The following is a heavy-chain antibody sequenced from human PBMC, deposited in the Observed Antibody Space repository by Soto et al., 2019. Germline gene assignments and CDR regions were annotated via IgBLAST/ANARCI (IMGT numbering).Heavy chain of an antibody. CDR3: VRELSRGRFDP. V-gene: IGHV4-59*01. J-gene: IGHJ5*02. CDR1: NDSINSYY. CDR2: SYFSGGT. Sequence: QVHLQESGPGLVKPSETLSLTCTVSNDSINSYYWSWIRQPPGKGLEWIGYSYFSGGTDYNPSLKGRVTISVDRSRNQFSLKLTSVTAADTAVYYCVRELSRGRFDPWGQGTLVTVSS. D-gene: IGHD3-16*01.